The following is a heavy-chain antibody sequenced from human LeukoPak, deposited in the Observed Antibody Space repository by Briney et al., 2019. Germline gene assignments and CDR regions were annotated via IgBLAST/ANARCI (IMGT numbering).Heavy chain of an antibody. V-gene: IGHV3-64*01. CDR2: ISSNGGST. Sequence: PGGSLRLPCAASGFTFSSYAMHWVRQAPGKGLEYVSAISSNGGSTYYANSVKGRFTISRDNSKNTLYLQMGSLRAEDMAVYYCARDGERRLEPPTYYYYYYYMDVWGKGTTVTVSS. D-gene: IGHD1-1*01. J-gene: IGHJ6*03. CDR3: ARDGERRLEPPTYYYYYYYMDV. CDR1: GFTFSSYA.